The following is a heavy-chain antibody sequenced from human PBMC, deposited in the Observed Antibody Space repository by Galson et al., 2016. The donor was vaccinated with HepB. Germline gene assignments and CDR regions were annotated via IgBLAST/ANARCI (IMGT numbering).Heavy chain of an antibody. J-gene: IGHJ4*02. Sequence: LFLSAAVNGGFFSYDYRCLLRDPPEKGLEWAGVLNHSGNKYYNASFTTRFRMSVDTSKNQISLNLSSVTAADTVVYYGARCPYYRGSGSYRGPRCYFDYWGQGTLVTFSS. CDR3: ARCPYYRGSGSYRGPRCYFDY. CDR1: GGFFSYDY. V-gene: IGHV4-34*01. CDR2: LNHSGNK. D-gene: IGHD3-10*01.